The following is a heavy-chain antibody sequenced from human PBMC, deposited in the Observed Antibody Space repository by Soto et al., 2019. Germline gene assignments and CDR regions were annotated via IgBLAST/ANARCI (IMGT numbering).Heavy chain of an antibody. Sequence: QVQLQESGPGLVKPSQTLSLTCTVSGGSTSSDNYWSWIRQPPGKGLEWIGHIYYSGNTDYNPSLKSRLAISIDTSKNQFSLKLSSVTAADTAVYFCAREGGESSDGLYYFDSWVQGSLVTVSS. D-gene: IGHD3-16*01. V-gene: IGHV4-30-4*01. J-gene: IGHJ4*02. CDR2: IYYSGNT. CDR1: GGSTSSDNY. CDR3: AREGGESSDGLYYFDS.